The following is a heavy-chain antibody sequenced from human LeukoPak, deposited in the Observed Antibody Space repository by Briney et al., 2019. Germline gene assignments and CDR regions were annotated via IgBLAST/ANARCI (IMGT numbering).Heavy chain of an antibody. J-gene: IGHJ4*02. CDR2: ISYDGSNK. CDR3: AKGMNPLPSYDDY. D-gene: IGHD3-3*01. V-gene: IGHV3-30*18. Sequence: PRGSLRLSCAASGFTFSSYGMHWVRQAPGKGLEWVAVISYDGSNKYYADSVKGRFTISRDNSKNTLYLQMNSLRAEDTAVYYCAKGMNPLPSYDDYWGQGTLVTVSS. CDR1: GFTFSSYG.